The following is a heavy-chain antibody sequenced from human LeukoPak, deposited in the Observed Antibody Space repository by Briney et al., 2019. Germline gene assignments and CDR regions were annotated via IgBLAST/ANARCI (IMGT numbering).Heavy chain of an antibody. CDR3: ARWNPTNLRYWYFDL. CDR1: GGSISSYY. D-gene: IGHD1-1*01. Sequence: PSETLSLTCTVSGGSISSYYWSWIRQPPGKGLEWIGYIYYSGNTNYNPSLKSRVTISVDTSKNQFSLKLSSVTAADTAVYYCARWNPTNLRYWYFDLWGRGTLVTVSS. CDR2: IYYSGNT. V-gene: IGHV4-59*01. J-gene: IGHJ2*01.